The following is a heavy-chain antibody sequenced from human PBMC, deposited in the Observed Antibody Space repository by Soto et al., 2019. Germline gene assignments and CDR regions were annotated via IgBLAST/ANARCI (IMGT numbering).Heavy chain of an antibody. CDR3: ARERNWFDP. CDR2: MNPNSGNT. J-gene: IGHJ5*02. Sequence: QVQLVQSGAEVKKPGASVKVSCKASGYTFTSYDINWVRQATGQGLEWMGWMNPNSGNTAYAQKFQGRVTTTRNTYVSTAYMALSSLRSEDTAVYYCARERNWFDPWGQGTLVTVSS. CDR1: GYTFTSYD. V-gene: IGHV1-8*01.